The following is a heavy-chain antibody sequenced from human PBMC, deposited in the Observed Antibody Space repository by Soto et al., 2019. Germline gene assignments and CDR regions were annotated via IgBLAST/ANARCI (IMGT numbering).Heavy chain of an antibody. Sequence: PGESLKLSCKGSGYSFTSYWISRVRQMPGKGLEWMGRIDPSESYTNYSPSFQGNVTISAGKATSTAYLQWSSPKASDTAMYYGARHLTPPRSPRRYYSYYYGMDVWGQGTRVTVSS. D-gene: IGHD1-26*01. CDR2: IDPSESYT. CDR3: ARHLTPPRSPRRYYSYYYGMDV. J-gene: IGHJ6*02. V-gene: IGHV5-10-1*01. CDR1: GYSFTSYW.